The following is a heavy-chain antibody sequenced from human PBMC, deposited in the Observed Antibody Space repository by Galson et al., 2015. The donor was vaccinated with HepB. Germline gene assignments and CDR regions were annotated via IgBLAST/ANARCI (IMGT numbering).Heavy chain of an antibody. CDR3: ITDDFGSGRT. CDR1: GFTFNDAW. V-gene: IGHV3-15*01. J-gene: IGHJ1*01. D-gene: IGHD3-10*01. Sequence: SLRLSCAASGFTFNDAWMSWVRQAPGKGLEWVGRITRRADGGTTDFTAPVQGRFTISRDDSKNTLYLQMNSLKSEDTAVYYSITDDFGSGRTWGQGTLVTVSS. CDR2: ITRRADGGTT.